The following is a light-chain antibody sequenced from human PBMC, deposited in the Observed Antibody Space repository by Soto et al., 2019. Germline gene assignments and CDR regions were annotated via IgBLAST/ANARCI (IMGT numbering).Light chain of an antibody. CDR3: QQYNSYSKT. CDR2: DAS. V-gene: IGKV1-5*01. Sequence: DLQMTQSPSTLSASVGDRVTITCRASQSISSWLAWYQQKPGKAPKLLIYDASSLESGVPSRFSGHGSGTEFTLTISSLQPDDSASYYCQQYNSYSKTFGQGTKVDIK. J-gene: IGKJ1*01. CDR1: QSISSW.